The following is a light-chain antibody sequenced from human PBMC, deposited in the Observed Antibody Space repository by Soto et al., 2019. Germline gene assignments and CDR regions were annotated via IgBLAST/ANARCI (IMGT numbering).Light chain of an antibody. V-gene: IGKV3-20*01. J-gene: IGKJ1*01. CDR2: GAS. Sequence: EIVLTQSPGTLSLSPGERATLSCRARQSVSSSYLAWYQQKPGQAPRLLSYGASSRATGIPDRFSGSGSEPDFTLTISRQETEDFAVYYCHLYGRSQQLTYGQWTKVEMK. CDR1: QSVSSSY. CDR3: HLYGRSQQLT.